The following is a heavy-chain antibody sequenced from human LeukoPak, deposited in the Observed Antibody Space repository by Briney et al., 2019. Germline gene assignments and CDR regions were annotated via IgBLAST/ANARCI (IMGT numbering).Heavy chain of an antibody. CDR1: GYTFTGYY. CDR2: INPNSGGT. V-gene: IGHV1-2*02. Sequence: VASVKVSCKASGYTFTGYYMHWVRQAPGQGLEWMGWINPNSGGTNYGQKFQGRVTMTRDTSISTAYMELSRLRSDDTAVYYCARDIGWSYYDSSGYYYWGQGTLVTVSS. CDR3: ARDIGWSYYDSSGYYY. D-gene: IGHD3-22*01. J-gene: IGHJ4*02.